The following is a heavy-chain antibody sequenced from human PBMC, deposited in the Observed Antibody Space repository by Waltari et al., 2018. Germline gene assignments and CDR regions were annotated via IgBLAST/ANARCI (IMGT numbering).Heavy chain of an antibody. CDR3: ARSSRHSKYYYYTDV. CDR1: GGSISSYY. J-gene: IGHJ6*03. Sequence: QVQLQESGPGLVKPSETLSLTCTVSGGSISSYYWSWIRQPPGKGLSWIVYIQYSGRTNYNSSLKRRVTMSVDTSKNQFYLKLGSVTAAATAVYSCARSSRHSKYYYYTDVWGKGPTVTISS. V-gene: IGHV4-59*01. CDR2: IQYSGRT.